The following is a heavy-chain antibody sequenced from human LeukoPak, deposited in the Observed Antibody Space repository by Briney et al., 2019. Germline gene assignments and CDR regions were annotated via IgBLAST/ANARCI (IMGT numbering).Heavy chain of an antibody. CDR1: GYTFTSYG. D-gene: IGHD3-22*01. V-gene: IGHV1-18*01. CDR2: ISAYNGNT. J-gene: IGHJ3*02. Sequence: ASVKVSCKASGYTFTSYGISWVRQAPGQGLEWMGWISAYNGNTNYAQKLQGRVTMTEDTSTDTAYMDLNSLRAEDTAVYSCAKTKITLIVVANPLSGAFDIWGQGTMVTVSS. CDR3: AKTKITLIVVANPLSGAFDI.